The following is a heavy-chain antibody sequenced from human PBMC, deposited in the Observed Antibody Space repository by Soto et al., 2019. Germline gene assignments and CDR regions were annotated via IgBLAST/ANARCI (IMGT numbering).Heavy chain of an antibody. V-gene: IGHV3-66*01. CDR2: IYSGGST. Sequence: EVQLLESGGGLVQPGGSLRLSCAASGFTVSSNYMSWVRQAPGKGLEWVSVIYSGGSTYYADSVKGRFTISRDNSKNTLYLQMNSLRAEDTAVYYCARDPSGDYGLFDYWGQGTLVTVSS. CDR3: ARDPSGDYGLFDY. CDR1: GFTVSSNY. J-gene: IGHJ4*02. D-gene: IGHD4-17*01.